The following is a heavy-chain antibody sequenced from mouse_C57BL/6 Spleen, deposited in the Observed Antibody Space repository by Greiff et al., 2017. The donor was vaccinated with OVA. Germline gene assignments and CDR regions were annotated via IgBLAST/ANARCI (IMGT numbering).Heavy chain of an antibody. D-gene: IGHD4-1*01. CDR3: SRNELGGIAY. J-gene: IGHJ3*01. CDR1: GYTFTDYY. Sequence: EVQLQQSGPELVKPGASVKISCKASGYTFTDYYMNWVKQSHGKSLEWIGDINPNNGGTSYNQKFKGKATLTVDKSSSTAYMELRSLTSEDAAVYCCSRNELGGIAYWGQGTLVTVSA. CDR2: INPNNGGT. V-gene: IGHV1-26*01.